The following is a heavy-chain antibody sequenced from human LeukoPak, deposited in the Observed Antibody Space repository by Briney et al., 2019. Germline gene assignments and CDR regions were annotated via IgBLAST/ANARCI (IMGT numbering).Heavy chain of an antibody. D-gene: IGHD3-10*01. V-gene: IGHV3-48*01. CDR3: ARDLLLWFGELYRPAKSSDY. J-gene: IGHJ4*02. CDR1: GFTFSSYS. CDR2: ISSSSSTI. Sequence: GGSLRLSCAASGFTFSSYSMNWVRQAPGKGLEWVSYISSSSSTIYYADSVKGRFTISRDNAKNSLYLQMNSLRAEDTAVYYCARDLLLWFGELYRPAKSSDYWGQGTLVTVSS.